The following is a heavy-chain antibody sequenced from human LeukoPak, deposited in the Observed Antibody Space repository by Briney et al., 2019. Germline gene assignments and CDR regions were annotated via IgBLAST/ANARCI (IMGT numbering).Heavy chain of an antibody. CDR1: GGSISSSSYY. Sequence: SETLSLTCTVSGGSISSSSYYWGWIRQPPGKGLEWIGSIYYSGSTYYNPSLKSRVTISVDTSKNQFSLKLSSVTAADTAVYYCARQAGYSYGFRYFDYWGQGTLVTVSS. CDR3: ARQAGYSYGFRYFDY. V-gene: IGHV4-39*01. J-gene: IGHJ4*02. D-gene: IGHD5-18*01. CDR2: IYYSGST.